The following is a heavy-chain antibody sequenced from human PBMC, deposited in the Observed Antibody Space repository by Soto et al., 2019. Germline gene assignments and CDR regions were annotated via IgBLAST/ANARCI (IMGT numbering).Heavy chain of an antibody. CDR3: ARQRQQLVTDFDY. D-gene: IGHD6-13*01. V-gene: IGHV4-39*01. CDR2: IYYSGST. CDR1: GGSISSSSYY. Sequence: QLQLQESGPGLVKPSETLSLTCTVSGGSISSSSYYWGWIRQPPGKGLEWIGSIYYSGSTYYNPSLKSRVTISVDTSKNQFSLKLSSVTAADTAVYYCARQRQQLVTDFDYWGQGTLVTVSS. J-gene: IGHJ4*02.